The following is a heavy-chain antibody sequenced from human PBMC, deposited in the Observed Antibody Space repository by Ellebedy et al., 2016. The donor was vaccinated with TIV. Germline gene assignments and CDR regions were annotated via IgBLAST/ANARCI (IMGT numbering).Heavy chain of an antibody. V-gene: IGHV4-59*08. J-gene: IGHJ4*02. CDR2: IYYSGST. D-gene: IGHD2-15*01. CDR3: ASPTYCSGRRCYFTSSYFDY. CDR1: AGSTSSYY. Sequence: MPSETLSPTCTLSAGSTSSYYWSWIRQPPGKGLEWIGYIYYSGSTYYNPSLKSRVTISVDKSKNQFSLKLSSVTAADTAIYYCASPTYCSGRRCYFTSSYFDYWGQGTLVTVSS.